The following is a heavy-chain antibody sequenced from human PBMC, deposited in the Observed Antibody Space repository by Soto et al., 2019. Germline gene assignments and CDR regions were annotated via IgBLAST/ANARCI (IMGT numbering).Heavy chain of an antibody. D-gene: IGHD3-3*01. J-gene: IGHJ4*02. V-gene: IGHV4-30-4*01. CDR3: ARLKRITIFGVVPYYFDY. Sequence: SETLSLTCTVSGGSISSGDYYWSWIRQPPGKGLEWIGYIYYSGSTYYNPSLKSRVTISVDTSKNQFSLKLSSVTAADTAVYYCARLKRITIFGVVPYYFDYWGQGTLVTVSS. CDR1: GGSISSGDYY. CDR2: IYYSGST.